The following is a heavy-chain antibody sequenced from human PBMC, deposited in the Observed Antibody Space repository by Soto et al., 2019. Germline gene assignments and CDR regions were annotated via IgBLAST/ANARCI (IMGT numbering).Heavy chain of an antibody. V-gene: IGHV4-31*03. J-gene: IGHJ4*02. Sequence: SETLSLTCTVSGGSISSGGYYWSWIRQHPGKGLEWIGYIYYSGSTYYNPSLKSRVTISVDTSKNQFSLKLSSVTAADTAVYYCARDPGGFWSGYRYFDYWGQGTLVTVSS. CDR1: GGSISSGGYY. CDR2: IYYSGST. D-gene: IGHD3-3*01. CDR3: ARDPGGFWSGYRYFDY.